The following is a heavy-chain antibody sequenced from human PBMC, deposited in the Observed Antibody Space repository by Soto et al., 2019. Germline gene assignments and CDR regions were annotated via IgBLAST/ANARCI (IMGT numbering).Heavy chain of an antibody. CDR3: AARIAAAGPDAFDI. CDR2: INPNSGGT. V-gene: IGHV1-2*04. D-gene: IGHD6-13*01. J-gene: IGHJ3*02. Sequence: ASVKVSCKASGYTFTGYYMHWVRQAPGQGLEWMGWINPNSGGTNYAQKFQGWVTMTRDTSISTAYMELSRLRSDDTAVYYCAARIAAAGPDAFDIWGQGTMVTVS. CDR1: GYTFTGYY.